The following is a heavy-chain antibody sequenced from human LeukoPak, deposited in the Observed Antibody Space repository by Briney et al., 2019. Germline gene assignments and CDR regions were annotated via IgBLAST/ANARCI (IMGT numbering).Heavy chain of an antibody. Sequence: PSETLSLTCTVSGGSIGDDYFTWIRQPAGKGLEWIGRIHSGGTTNYNPSLMSRVTLSIDTSKKQISLRLTSMTAADTALYYCARDRGYYYDSSGYWDYWGQGTLVTVSS. D-gene: IGHD3-22*01. CDR1: GGSIGDDY. V-gene: IGHV4-4*07. J-gene: IGHJ4*02. CDR3: ARDRGYYYDSSGYWDY. CDR2: IHSGGTT.